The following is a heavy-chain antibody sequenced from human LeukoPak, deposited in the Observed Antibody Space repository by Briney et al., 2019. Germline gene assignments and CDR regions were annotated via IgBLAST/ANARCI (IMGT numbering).Heavy chain of an antibody. D-gene: IGHD3-22*01. CDR3: ARDINGYYYDSHGYYPTDL. Sequence: ASVKVSCKASVYTFTNYGISWVRQAPGQGLEWMGWISGYNGDTYYLQKLQDRVTMTTDTSTTTAYMELRSLRSDDTAVYYCARDINGYYYDSHGYYPTDLWGQGTLVTVSS. V-gene: IGHV1-18*01. CDR2: ISGYNGDT. J-gene: IGHJ5*02. CDR1: VYTFTNYG.